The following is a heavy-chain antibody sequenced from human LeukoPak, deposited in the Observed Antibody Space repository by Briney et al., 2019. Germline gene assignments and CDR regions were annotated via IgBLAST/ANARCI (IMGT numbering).Heavy chain of an antibody. J-gene: IGHJ4*02. CDR1: GFTFSSYS. Sequence: GGSLILSCAASGFTFSSYSMNWVRQAPGKGLEWVSAISGSGGSTYYADSVKGRFTISRDNSKNTLYLQMNSLRAEDTAVYYCAKVLLNVLLDYWGQGTLVTVSS. CDR2: ISGSGGST. V-gene: IGHV3-23*01. CDR3: AKVLLNVLLDY. D-gene: IGHD6-6*01.